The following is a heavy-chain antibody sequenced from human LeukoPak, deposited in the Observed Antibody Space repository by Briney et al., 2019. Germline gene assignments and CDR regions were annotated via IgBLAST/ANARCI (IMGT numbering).Heavy chain of an antibody. CDR2: IYYSGST. D-gene: IGHD3-22*01. CDR1: GGSISSSSYY. J-gene: IGHJ4*02. Sequence: SETLSLTCSVSGGSISSSSYYWGWIRQPPGKGLEWIGSIYYSGSTYYNPSLKSRVTISVDTSKNQFSLKLSSVTAADTAVYYCARQPPWDYYDSSGLFDYWGQGTLVTVSS. V-gene: IGHV4-39*01. CDR3: ARQPPWDYYDSSGLFDY.